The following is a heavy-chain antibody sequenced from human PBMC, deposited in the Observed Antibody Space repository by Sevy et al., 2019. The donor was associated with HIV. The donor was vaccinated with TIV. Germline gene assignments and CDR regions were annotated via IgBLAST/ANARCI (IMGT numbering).Heavy chain of an antibody. CDR2: MNPNSGNT. J-gene: IGHJ5*02. CDR1: GYTFTSYD. V-gene: IGHV1-8*01. CDR3: ANPTGGNWFDP. Sequence: ASVKVSCKASGYTFTSYDINWVRQATGQGLEWMGWMNPNSGNTGYAQKFQGRVPMTRNTSKRTAYMELSSLRSEDTAVYYCANPTGGNWFDPWGQGTLVTVSS. D-gene: IGHD3-16*01.